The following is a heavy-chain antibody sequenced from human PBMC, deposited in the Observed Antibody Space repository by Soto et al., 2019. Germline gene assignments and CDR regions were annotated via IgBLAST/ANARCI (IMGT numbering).Heavy chain of an antibody. CDR2: ICSSESK. Sequence: GGSLRLSCAASGFTVSSNYMSWVRQAPGKGLEWVSVICSSESKLYAVSVKGRFTISKDNFKNTLYLQMISVRAKDTAVYYCARDPARSSSLGGIDPWGQGAMVTVSS. D-gene: IGHD6-6*01. J-gene: IGHJ5*02. CDR3: ARDPARSSSLGGIDP. CDR1: GFTVSSNY. V-gene: IGHV3-53*01.